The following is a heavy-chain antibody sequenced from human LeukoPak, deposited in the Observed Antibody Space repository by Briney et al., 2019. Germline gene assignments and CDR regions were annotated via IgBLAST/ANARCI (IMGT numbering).Heavy chain of an antibody. D-gene: IGHD3-9*01. Sequence: SETLSLTCTVSGGSISSHYWSWIRQPPGKGLEWIGYIYYSGSTNYNPSLKSRVTISVDTSKNQFSLKLSSVTAADTAVYYCAREGYDILTGFDYFDYWGQGTLVTVSS. V-gene: IGHV4-59*11. CDR3: AREGYDILTGFDYFDY. J-gene: IGHJ4*02. CDR2: IYYSGST. CDR1: GGSISSHY.